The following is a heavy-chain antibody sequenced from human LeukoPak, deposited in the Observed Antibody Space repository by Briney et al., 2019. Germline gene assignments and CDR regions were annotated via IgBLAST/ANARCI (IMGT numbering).Heavy chain of an antibody. V-gene: IGHV3-33*01. J-gene: IGHJ5*02. D-gene: IGHD6-6*01. CDR1: GFTFGSYG. Sequence: GGSLRLSCAASGFTFGSYGMHWVRQAPGKGLEWVAVIWYDGSNKYYADSVKGRFTISRDNSKNTLYLQMNSLRAEDTAVYYCARDRIAARRGGGNWFDPWGQGTLVAVSS. CDR3: ARDRIAARRGGGNWFDP. CDR2: IWYDGSNK.